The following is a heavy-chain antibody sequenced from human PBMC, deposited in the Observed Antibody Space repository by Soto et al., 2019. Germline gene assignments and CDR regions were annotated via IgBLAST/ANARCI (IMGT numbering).Heavy chain of an antibody. V-gene: IGHV4-30-4*01. Sequence: SETLSLTCTVSGGSINSSDYFWTWIRQSPGKGLEWMGYIFYTGTTYSTPSLKSRLIMSIDTSKNQFSLRLTSVTAADTAVYYCAKDWATLVAGRFFDSWGQGTPVTVSS. CDR2: IFYTGTT. CDR1: GGSINSSDYF. CDR3: AKDWATLVAGRFFDS. D-gene: IGHD5-12*01. J-gene: IGHJ4*02.